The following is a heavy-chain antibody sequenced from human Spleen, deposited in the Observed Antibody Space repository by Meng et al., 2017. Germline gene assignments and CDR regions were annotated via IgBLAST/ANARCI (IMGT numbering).Heavy chain of an antibody. Sequence: QVQLMQSGPEVKKPGASVKVSCKASGYTFTGYYMHWVRQAPGQGLEWMGRINPNSGGTNYAQKFQGRVTMTRDTSISTAYMELSRLRSDDTAVYYCARGTGDSTGAFDIWGQGTMVTVSS. D-gene: IGHD4-17*01. J-gene: IGHJ3*02. CDR1: GYTFTGYY. V-gene: IGHV1-2*06. CDR2: INPNSGGT. CDR3: ARGTGDSTGAFDI.